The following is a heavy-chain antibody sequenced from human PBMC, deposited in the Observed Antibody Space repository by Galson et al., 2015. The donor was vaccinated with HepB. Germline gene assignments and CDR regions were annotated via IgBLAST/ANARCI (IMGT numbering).Heavy chain of an antibody. CDR2: TYYRSKWYN. Sequence: CAISGDSVSSNSATWNWIRQSPSRGLEWLGRTYYRSKWYNDYTVSVKSRITINPDTSKNQFSLQLNSVTPEDTAVYFCVRGKAGDMDVWGKGTTVTVSS. CDR3: VRGKAGDMDV. CDR1: GDSVSSNSAT. D-gene: IGHD6-19*01. V-gene: IGHV6-1*01. J-gene: IGHJ6*03.